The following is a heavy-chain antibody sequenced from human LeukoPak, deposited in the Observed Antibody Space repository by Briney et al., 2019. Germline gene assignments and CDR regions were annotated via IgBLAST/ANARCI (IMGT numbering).Heavy chain of an antibody. CDR2: IGARADTS. D-gene: IGHD3-16*01. V-gene: IGHV3-23*01. CDR3: VKRDKGTFDY. CDR1: GFTFSSYA. Sequence: GSLIFSCAASGFTFSSYAMTWVRQAPGKGLEWVSAIGARADTSDYADAVKGRFIISRDNSKNTLYLQMNSLRVEDTAVYYCVKRDKGTFDYWGRGTLVTVSS. J-gene: IGHJ4*02.